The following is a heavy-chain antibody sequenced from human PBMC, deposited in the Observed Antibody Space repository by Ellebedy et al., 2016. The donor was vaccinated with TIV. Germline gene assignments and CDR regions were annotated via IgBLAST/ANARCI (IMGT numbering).Heavy chain of an antibody. CDR2: ISGSGGST. CDR3: ARDREGTNELLWFGGTGFDY. D-gene: IGHD3-10*01. J-gene: IGHJ4*02. V-gene: IGHV3-23*01. Sequence: GESLKISCAASGFTFSSYALSWVRQAPGKGLEWVSAISGSGGSTYYADTVKVRFTISRDNSNNMLYLQMNSLRAEDTAVYYCARDREGTNELLWFGGTGFDYWGQGTLVTVSS. CDR1: GFTFSSYA.